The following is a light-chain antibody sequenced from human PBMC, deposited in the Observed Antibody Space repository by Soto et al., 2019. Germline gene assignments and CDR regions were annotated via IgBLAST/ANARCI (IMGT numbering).Light chain of an antibody. CDR3: QQYGYSSYT. CDR1: QSISTNF. CDR2: GAS. Sequence: ETVLTQSPGTLSLSPGERATLSCRASQSISTNFLAWYQHKPGQAPRLLIFGASRRATGIPDRFSGSGSGTDFTLTISRLEPEDVAVYYCQQYGYSSYTFGQGTRLEIK. J-gene: IGKJ2*01. V-gene: IGKV3-20*01.